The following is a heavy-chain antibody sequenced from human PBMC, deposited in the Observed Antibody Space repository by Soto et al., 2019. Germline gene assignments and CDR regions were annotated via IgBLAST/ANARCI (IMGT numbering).Heavy chain of an antibody. CDR2: INPNSGGT. D-gene: IGHD3-22*01. CDR3: ASIYDSSGNIFDY. V-gene: IGHV1-2*02. Sequence: WASVKVSCKASGYTFTGYYMHWVRQAPGQGLEWMGWINPNSGGTNYAQKFQGRVTMTRDTSISTAYMELSRLRSDDTAVYYCASIYDSSGNIFDYWGQGTLVTVSS. J-gene: IGHJ4*02. CDR1: GYTFTGYY.